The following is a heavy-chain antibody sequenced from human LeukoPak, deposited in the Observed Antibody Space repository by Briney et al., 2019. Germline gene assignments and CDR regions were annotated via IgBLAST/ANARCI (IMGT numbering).Heavy chain of an antibody. CDR2: IAYDGSNK. Sequence: GGSLRLSCAASGFTFSSYAMHWVRQAPGKGLEWVALIAYDGSNKYYADSVKGRFTISRDNSKNTLYLQMNSLRAEDTAVHYCATGSSISSLTTFAYWGQGTLVTVSS. D-gene: IGHD4/OR15-4a*01. J-gene: IGHJ4*02. V-gene: IGHV3-30*01. CDR3: ATGSSISSLTTFAY. CDR1: GFTFSSYA.